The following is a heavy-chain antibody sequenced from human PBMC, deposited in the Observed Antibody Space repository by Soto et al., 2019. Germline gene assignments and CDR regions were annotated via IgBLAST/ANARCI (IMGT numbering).Heavy chain of an antibody. J-gene: IGHJ4*02. V-gene: IGHV1-3*01. CDR1: GYTFCRDG. CDR3: ARSGGSFFPFDG. D-gene: IGHD2-15*01. Sequence: ASVKVSCKGSGYTFCRDGMHWVRQAPGQGLEWLAWINAINGDTKYSQRFQGRLTVSRDTSANTAYLQLSSLRFEDTAVYYCARSGGSFFPFDGWGQGTLVTVSS. CDR2: INAINGDT.